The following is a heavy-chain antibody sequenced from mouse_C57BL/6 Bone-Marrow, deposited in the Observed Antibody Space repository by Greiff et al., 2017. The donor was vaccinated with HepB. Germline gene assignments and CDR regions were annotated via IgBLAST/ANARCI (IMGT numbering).Heavy chain of an antibody. D-gene: IGHD1-1*01. Sequence: VQLQQSGAELVKPGASVKLSCKASGYTFTSYWMHWVKQRPGQGLEWIGYINPSSGYTKYNQKFKDKATLTADKSSSTAYMQLSSLTYEDSAVYYCARGSLIATVVASDWYFDVWGTGTTVTVSS. CDR3: ARGSLIATVVASDWYFDV. CDR1: GYTFTSYW. CDR2: INPSSGYT. J-gene: IGHJ1*03. V-gene: IGHV1-7*01.